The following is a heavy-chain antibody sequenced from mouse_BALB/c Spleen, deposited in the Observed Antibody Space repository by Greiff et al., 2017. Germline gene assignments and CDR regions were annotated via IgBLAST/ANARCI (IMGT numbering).Heavy chain of an antibody. J-gene: IGHJ4*01. D-gene: IGHD2-1*01. Sequence: EVQLLQSGTVLARPGASVKMSCKASGYSFTSYWMHWVKQRPGQGLEWIGAIYPGNSDTSYNQKFKGKAKLTAVTSASTAYMELSILTNEDSAVYYCTRNGNYSRMDYWGQGTSVTVSS. CDR3: TRNGNYSRMDY. CDR2: IYPGNSDT. V-gene: IGHV1-5*01. CDR1: GYSFTSYW.